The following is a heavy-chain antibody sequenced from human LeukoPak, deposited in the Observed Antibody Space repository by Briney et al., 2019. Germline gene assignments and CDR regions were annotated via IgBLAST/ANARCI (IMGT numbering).Heavy chain of an antibody. CDR2: IKQDGSEK. CDR3: AREFVVGAIDFGY. CDR1: GFTFSSYW. V-gene: IGHV3-7*03. Sequence: GGSLRLSCAASGFTFSSYWMSWVRQAPGKGLEWVANIKQDGSEKYYVDSVKGRFTISRHNAKNSLYLQMNSLRAEDTAVYYCAREFVVGAIDFGYWGQGTLVTVSS. J-gene: IGHJ4*02. D-gene: IGHD1-26*01.